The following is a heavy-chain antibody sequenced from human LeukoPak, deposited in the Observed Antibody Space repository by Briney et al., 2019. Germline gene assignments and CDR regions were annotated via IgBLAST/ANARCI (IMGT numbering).Heavy chain of an antibody. J-gene: IGHJ4*02. CDR1: GGSISSGSYY. CDR3: ARAAYGSGSYYRAFDY. V-gene: IGHV4-61*02. Sequence: SQTLSLTCTVSGGSISSGSYYWSWIRQPAGKGLEWIGRIYTSGGTNYNPSLKSRVTISVDTSKNQFSLKLSSVTAADTAVYYCARAAYGSGSYYRAFDYWGQGTLVTVSS. D-gene: IGHD3-10*01. CDR2: IYTSGGT.